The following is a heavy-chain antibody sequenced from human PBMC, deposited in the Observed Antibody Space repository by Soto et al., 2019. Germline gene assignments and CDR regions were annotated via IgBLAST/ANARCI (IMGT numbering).Heavy chain of an antibody. J-gene: IGHJ6*01. CDR2: INHSGST. Sequence: QVQLQQWGAGLLKPSETLSLTCAVYGGSFCGSSWGWIRQPQGKGLEWIGEINHSGSTNYNPSLKSRVNISVDTSQIQFSLKLISVTDADTAVYYCARGVEAASAIYYGMDVWGQGTKVTVAS. D-gene: IGHD6-13*01. CDR3: ARGVEAASAIYYGMDV. V-gene: IGHV4-34*01. CDR1: GGSFCGSS.